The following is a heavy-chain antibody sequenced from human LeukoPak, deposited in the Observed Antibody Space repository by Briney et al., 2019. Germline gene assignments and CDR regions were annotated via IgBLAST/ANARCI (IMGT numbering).Heavy chain of an antibody. CDR3: ATAPNWNYRNWFDP. Sequence: ASVKVSCKVSGYTFTDYHMHWVRQAPGKGLAWMGLLNLESGKTLYTEKFQGRVTITADTSTDTAYMELSSLRSEDTAVYYCATAPNWNYRNWFDPWGQGTLVTVSS. CDR1: GYTFTDYH. D-gene: IGHD1-7*01. V-gene: IGHV1-69-2*01. CDR2: LNLESGKT. J-gene: IGHJ5*02.